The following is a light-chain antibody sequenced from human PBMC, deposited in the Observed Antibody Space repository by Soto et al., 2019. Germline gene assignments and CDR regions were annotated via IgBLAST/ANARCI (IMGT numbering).Light chain of an antibody. J-gene: IGLJ3*02. Sequence: QSVLTQPPSVSGAPGQRVTISCSESSSNIGAGYDVHWYQQLPGTAPKLLIYGNSNRPSGVPDRFSGSKSGTSASLAITGLQAKDEADYYCQSSDSSLSGWVFGGGTKLTVL. CDR3: QSSDSSLSGWV. CDR2: GNS. CDR1: SSNIGAGYD. V-gene: IGLV1-40*01.